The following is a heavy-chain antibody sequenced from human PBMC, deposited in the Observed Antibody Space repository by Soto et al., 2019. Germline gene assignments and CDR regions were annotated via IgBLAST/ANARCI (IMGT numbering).Heavy chain of an antibody. D-gene: IGHD6-13*01. Sequence: SLRLSCAASGFTFSSYGMHWVRQAPGKGLEWVAVILYDGSDKYYADSVKGRFTISRDNSKNTLYLQMNSLRAEDTAVYYCAYSSTPFDYWGQGTLVTVSS. CDR3: AYSSTPFDY. CDR1: GFTFSSYG. CDR2: ILYDGSDK. J-gene: IGHJ4*02. V-gene: IGHV3-30*03.